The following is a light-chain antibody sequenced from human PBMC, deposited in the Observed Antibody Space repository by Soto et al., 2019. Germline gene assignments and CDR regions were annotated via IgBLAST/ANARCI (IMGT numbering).Light chain of an antibody. CDR2: EGS. Sequence: SVLTQPASVSGSPGQSITISCTGTSSDVGNYNLVSWFQQYPGKAPKLMIYEGSKRPAGVSDRFSGSKSGNTASLTISGLQAEDEADYHCCPFAGSRTFVFGTGTKVTVL. V-gene: IGLV2-23*01. CDR1: SSDVGNYNL. J-gene: IGLJ1*01. CDR3: CPFAGSRTFV.